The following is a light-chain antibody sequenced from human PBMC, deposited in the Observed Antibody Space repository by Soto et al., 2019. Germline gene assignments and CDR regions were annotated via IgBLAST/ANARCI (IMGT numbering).Light chain of an antibody. J-gene: IGLJ2*01. CDR3: SSYAGSNNLV. V-gene: IGLV2-8*01. Sequence: HSVLTQPPSASGSPGQSVTISCTGSSSDVGGYNSVSWYQHHPGKVPKVMIYEVSKRPSGVPDRFSGSKSVNTASLTVSGLQAEDEADYYCSSYAGSNNLVFGGGTKLTVL. CDR1: SSDVGGYNS. CDR2: EVS.